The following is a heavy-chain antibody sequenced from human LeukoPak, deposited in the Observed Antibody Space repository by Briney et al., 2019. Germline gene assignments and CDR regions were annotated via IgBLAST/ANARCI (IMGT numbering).Heavy chain of an antibody. J-gene: IGHJ4*02. CDR2: INHSGST. CDR1: GGSFSGYY. Sequence: SETLSLTCTVYGGSFSGYYWSWIRQPPGKGLEWIGEINHSGSTNYNPSLKSRVTISVDTSKNQFSLKLSSVTAAGTAVYYCARASSSWYGVLVDYWGQGTLVTVSS. CDR3: ARASSSWYGVLVDY. V-gene: IGHV4-34*01. D-gene: IGHD6-13*01.